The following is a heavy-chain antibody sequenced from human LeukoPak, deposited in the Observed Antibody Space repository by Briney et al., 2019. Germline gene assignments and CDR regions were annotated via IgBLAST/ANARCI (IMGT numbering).Heavy chain of an antibody. J-gene: IGHJ4*02. CDR1: GFTFSSYE. D-gene: IGHD3-10*01. Sequence: GGSLRLSCAASGFTFSSYEMNWVRQAPGKGLEWVSYISSSGSTIYYADSVKGRFTISRDNAKNSLYLQMNSLRAEDTAVYYCAKGLVWFGFDYFDYWGQGTLVTVSS. CDR2: ISSSGSTI. CDR3: AKGLVWFGFDYFDY. V-gene: IGHV3-48*03.